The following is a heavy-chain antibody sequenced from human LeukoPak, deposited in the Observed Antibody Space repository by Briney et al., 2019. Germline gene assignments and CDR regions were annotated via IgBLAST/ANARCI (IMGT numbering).Heavy chain of an antibody. CDR1: GFTFSSYW. CDR2: INSGGSSI. J-gene: IGHJ4*02. D-gene: IGHD3-10*01. V-gene: IGHV3-74*01. Sequence: GGSLRLSCAASGFTFSSYWMHWVRQAPGKGLVWVSSINSGGSSITYADSVKGRFTISRDNAKNTLYLQMNSLRAEDTAVYYCARDRGSTFDYWGQGTLVTVSS. CDR3: ARDRGSTFDY.